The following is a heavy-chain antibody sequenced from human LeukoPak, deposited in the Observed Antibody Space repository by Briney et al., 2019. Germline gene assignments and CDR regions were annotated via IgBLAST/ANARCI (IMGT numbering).Heavy chain of an antibody. J-gene: IGHJ4*02. CDR2: TYYRGST. V-gene: IGHV4-39*01. D-gene: IGHD3-10*01. CDR1: GGSFSGYY. CDR3: TSAGSYWVDS. Sequence: PSETLSLTCAVYGGSFSGYYWGWIRQPPGKGLEWIGSTYYRGSTYYNPSLGSRVSISVDTSKNQFSLKLSSVTAADVAVYYCTSAGSYWVDSWGQGTLVTVSS.